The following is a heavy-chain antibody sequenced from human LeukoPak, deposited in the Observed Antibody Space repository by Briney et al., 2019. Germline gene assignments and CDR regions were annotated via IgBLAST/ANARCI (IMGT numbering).Heavy chain of an antibody. CDR3: TGNYYGAGSYADFDY. V-gene: IGHV3-73*01. CDR1: GFTFSGSA. D-gene: IGHD3-10*01. Sequence: GGSLRLSCAASGFTFSGSALHWVRQASGKGLEWVGRIRSTANGYATAYAASVKGRFTISRDDSKNTAYLQMDSLKTEDTAVYYCTGNYYGAGSYADFDYWGQGTLVTVSS. CDR2: IRSTANGYAT. J-gene: IGHJ4*02.